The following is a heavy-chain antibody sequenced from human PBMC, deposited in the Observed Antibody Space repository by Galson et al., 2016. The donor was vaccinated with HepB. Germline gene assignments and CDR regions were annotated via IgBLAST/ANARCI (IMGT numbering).Heavy chain of an antibody. V-gene: IGHV5-51*01. D-gene: IGHD4-23*01. Sequence: QSGAEVKKPGESLRISCKGSGYMFTDYWIGWVRQMPGKGLDWMGIIYPGESDARYSPSFQGQVTISADNSISTAYLQWSSLKASDTAMYYCVRHRRGDHGAKIFVCGYVLRTYPFELDYRGQGTLVTVSS. J-gene: IGHJ4*02. CDR3: VRHRRGDHGAKIFVCGYVLRTYPFELDY. CDR1: GYMFTDYW. CDR2: IYPGESDA.